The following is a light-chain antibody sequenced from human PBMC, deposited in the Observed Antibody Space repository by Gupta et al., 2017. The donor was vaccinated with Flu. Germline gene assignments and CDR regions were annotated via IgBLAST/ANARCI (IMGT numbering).Light chain of an antibody. V-gene: IGLV3-25*02. Sequence: SSALTQPPSVSVSPGQTARITCSGDALPKQYAYWYQQKPGQAPVLVIYKDSERPSGIPERFSGSSSGTTVTVTISGVQAEDEADYYCQSADSSGTWVFGGGTKLTVL. CDR1: ALPKQY. J-gene: IGLJ3*02. CDR2: KDS. CDR3: QSADSSGTWV.